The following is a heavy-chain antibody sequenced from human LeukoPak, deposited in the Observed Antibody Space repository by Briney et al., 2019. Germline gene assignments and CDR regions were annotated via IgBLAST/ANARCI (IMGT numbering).Heavy chain of an antibody. J-gene: IGHJ4*02. CDR2: ISSSGGST. Sequence: GGSLRLSCAASGFTFSSYEMNWVRQAPGKGLEWVSSISSSGGSTYYADSVKGRFTISRDNSKNTLYLQMNSLRAEDTALYYCAKDSGSGRVTFYFDYWGQGTLVTVSS. V-gene: IGHV3-23*01. CDR1: GFTFSSYE. CDR3: AKDSGSGRVTFYFDY. D-gene: IGHD3-10*01.